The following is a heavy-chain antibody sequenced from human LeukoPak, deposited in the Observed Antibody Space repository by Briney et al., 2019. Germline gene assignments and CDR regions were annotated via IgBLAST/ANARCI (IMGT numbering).Heavy chain of an antibody. CDR2: IYPGDSDT. J-gene: IGHJ5*02. D-gene: IGHD3-22*01. CDR3: ARLGGENYYDSSGYYYAWLDP. Sequence: GESLKISCKVSGSSFATYWIGWVRQMPGKGLEWMALIYPGDSDTRYSPSFQGQVTISADKSISTAYLQWSSLKASDTAMYYCARLGGENYYDSSGYYYAWLDPWGQGTLVTVSS. CDR1: GSSFATYW. V-gene: IGHV5-51*01.